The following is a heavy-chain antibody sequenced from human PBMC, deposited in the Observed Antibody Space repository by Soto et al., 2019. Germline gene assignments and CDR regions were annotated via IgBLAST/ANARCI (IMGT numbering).Heavy chain of an antibody. V-gene: IGHV3-23*01. Sequence: EVQLLESGGGLVQPGVSLRLSCAASGFTFSSYAMSWVRQAPGKGLEWVSAISGSGGSTYYAESVKGRFTISRDNSKHTLYLQLNSLRDADTAVYYCARSPESAYFDPWGQGTLVPVS. J-gene: IGHJ5*02. D-gene: IGHD3-3*01. CDR2: ISGSGGST. CDR1: GFTFSSYA. CDR3: ARSPESAYFDP.